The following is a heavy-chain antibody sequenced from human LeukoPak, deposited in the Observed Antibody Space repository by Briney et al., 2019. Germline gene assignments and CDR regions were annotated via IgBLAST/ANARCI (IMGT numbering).Heavy chain of an antibody. J-gene: IGHJ4*02. CDR2: IYHSGST. V-gene: IGHV4-38-2*02. D-gene: IGHD3-9*01. CDR1: GYSISSGYY. Sequence: SETLSLTCTVSGYSISSGYYWGWIRQPPGKGLEWIGSIYHSGSTYYNPSLESRVTISVDTSRNQFSLKLSSVTAADTAVYYCARGDILTGYFPFDYWGQGTLVTVSS. CDR3: ARGDILTGYFPFDY.